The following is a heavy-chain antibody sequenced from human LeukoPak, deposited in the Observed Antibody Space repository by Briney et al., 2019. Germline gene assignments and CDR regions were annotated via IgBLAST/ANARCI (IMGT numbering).Heavy chain of an antibody. V-gene: IGHV4-59*08. J-gene: IGHJ4*02. D-gene: IGHD6-19*01. CDR2: IYYSGST. CDR3: ARLSSSGWYYFDY. CDR1: GGSISSYY. Sequence: SETLSLTCTASGGSISSYYWSWIRQPPGKGLEWIGYIYYSGSTNYNPSLKSRVTISVDTSKNQFSLKLSSVTAADTAVYYCARLSSSGWYYFDYWSQGTLVTVSS.